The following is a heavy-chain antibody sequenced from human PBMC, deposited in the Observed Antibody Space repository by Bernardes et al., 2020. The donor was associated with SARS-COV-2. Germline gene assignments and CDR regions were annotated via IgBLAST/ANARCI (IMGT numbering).Heavy chain of an antibody. CDR1: GFIFSSYA. V-gene: IGHV3-23*01. CDR3: TKDNSLYCGGDCYPGYFDY. CDR2: ISGSGTST. J-gene: IGHJ4*02. Sequence: GGSLRLSCEASGFIFSSYAMSWVRQAPGKGLEWVSGISGSGTSTYYADSVKGRFTISRDNSKNTLHLQMNSLRAEDTAVYYCTKDNSLYCGGDCYPGYFDYWGQGTLVTVSS. D-gene: IGHD2-21*02.